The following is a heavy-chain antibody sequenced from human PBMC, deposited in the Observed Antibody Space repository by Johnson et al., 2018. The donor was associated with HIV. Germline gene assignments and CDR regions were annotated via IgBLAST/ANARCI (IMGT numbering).Heavy chain of an antibody. J-gene: IGHJ3*01. CDR3: TTSWRITGVPST. V-gene: IGHV3-30*03. CDR1: GFTFSSYG. CDR2: ISYDGSNK. Sequence: QMLLVESGGGVVQPGRSLRLSCAASGFTFSSYGMHWVRQAPGKGLEWVAVISYDGSNKYYADSVKGRFTISRDDSKNTLYLQMNSLKTEDTAVYYCTTSWRITGVPSTWGQGTMVTVSS. D-gene: IGHD7-27*01.